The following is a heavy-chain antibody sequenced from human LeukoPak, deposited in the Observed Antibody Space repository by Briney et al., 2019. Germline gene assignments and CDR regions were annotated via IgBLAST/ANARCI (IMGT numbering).Heavy chain of an antibody. V-gene: IGHV3-21*01. Sequence: PGGSLRLSCTASGFTFSDCDMSWFRQAPGKWLEWVSSISYRTSHIYYADSVKGRFTISRDNAKNSLYLQMDSLRAEDTAVYFCGRAFPPLRTAAAGDYWGQGTLVTVSS. CDR1: GFTFSDCD. D-gene: IGHD6-13*01. J-gene: IGHJ4*02. CDR3: GRAFPPLRTAAAGDY. CDR2: ISYRTSHI.